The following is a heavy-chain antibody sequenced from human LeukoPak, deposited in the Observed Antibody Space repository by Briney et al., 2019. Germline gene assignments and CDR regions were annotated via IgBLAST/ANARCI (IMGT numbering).Heavy chain of an antibody. D-gene: IGHD3-10*01. CDR1: GFTFSSYS. CDR3: ARGGSGSYYINFDY. V-gene: IGHV3-21*01. CDR2: ISSSSSYI. J-gene: IGHJ4*02. Sequence: GGSLRLSCAASGFTFSSYSMNWVRQAPGKGLEWVSSISSSSSYIYYADSVKGRFTISRDNAKNSLYLQMNSLGAEDTAVYYCARGGSGSYYINFDYWGQGTLVTVSS.